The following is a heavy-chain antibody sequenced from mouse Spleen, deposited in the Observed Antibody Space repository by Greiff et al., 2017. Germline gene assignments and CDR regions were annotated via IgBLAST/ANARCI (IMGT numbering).Heavy chain of an antibody. Sequence: EVQLVESGGGLVQPGGSLKLSCAASGFTFSSYTMSWVRQTPEKRLEWVAYISNGGGSTYYPDTVKGRFTISRDNAKNTLYLQMSSLKSEDTAMYYCARTSPYAMDYWGQGTSVTVSS. J-gene: IGHJ4*01. CDR2: ISNGGGST. V-gene: IGHV5-12-2*01. CDR3: ARTSPYAMDY. CDR1: GFTFSSYT.